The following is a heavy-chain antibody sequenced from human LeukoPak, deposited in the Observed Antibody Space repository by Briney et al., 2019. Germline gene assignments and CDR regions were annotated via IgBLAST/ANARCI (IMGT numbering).Heavy chain of an antibody. CDR3: TIIPNVILFTHYFEY. CDR2: IIPFLGTT. V-gene: IGHV1-69*11. D-gene: IGHD2-21*01. Sequence: ASVKVSCKGSGYTFTGSYMHWVRQAPGQGLEWMGSIIPFLGTTNYAQKFQGRVTITADEPTRTAYMELTYVRSDDTAVYYCTIIPNVILFTHYFEYWGQGTLVTVSS. CDR1: GYTFTGSY. J-gene: IGHJ4*02.